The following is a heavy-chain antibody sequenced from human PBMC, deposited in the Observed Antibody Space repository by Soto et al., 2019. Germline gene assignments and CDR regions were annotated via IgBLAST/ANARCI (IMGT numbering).Heavy chain of an antibody. D-gene: IGHD5-18*01. J-gene: IGHJ4*02. CDR1: GFTVSSNY. CDR2: IYSGGSA. Sequence: EVQLVESGGGLVQPGGSLRLSCAASGFTVSSNYMSWVRQAPGKGLEWVSVIYSGGSAYYADSVKGRFTISRDNSKHPLYLQMNSLRAEDPAVYYCARHGYSYGGGYFDYWGQGTLVTVSS. CDR3: ARHGYSYGGGYFDY. V-gene: IGHV3-66*04.